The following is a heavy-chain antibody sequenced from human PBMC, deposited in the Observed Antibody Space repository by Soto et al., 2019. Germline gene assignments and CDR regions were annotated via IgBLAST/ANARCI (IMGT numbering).Heavy chain of an antibody. CDR1: GFTFSSFW. V-gene: IGHV3-7*03. J-gene: IGHJ3*02. D-gene: IGHD6-25*01. CDR3: AKLLAAAASWDAFDI. CDR2: IKQDGSEK. Sequence: PGGSLRLSCAASGFTFSSFWMTWVRQAPGKGLEWVANIKQDGSEKYYVDSVKGRFTISRDNSWNTLYLQLNSLRAEDTAVYYCAKLLAAAASWDAFDIWGQGTMVTVSS.